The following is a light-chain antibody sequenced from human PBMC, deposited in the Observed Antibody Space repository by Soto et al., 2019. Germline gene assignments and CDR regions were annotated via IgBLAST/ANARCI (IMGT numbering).Light chain of an antibody. V-gene: IGKV3-20*01. Sequence: EIVLTQSPGTLSLSPGERATLSCRASQSVSSSYLAWYQQKPGQAPRLLISGASSRATSIPDRFSGSGSGTDFTLTISRLEPEDFAVYYCQQYRTFGQGTKVEIK. CDR1: QSVSSSY. CDR3: QQYRT. J-gene: IGKJ1*01. CDR2: GAS.